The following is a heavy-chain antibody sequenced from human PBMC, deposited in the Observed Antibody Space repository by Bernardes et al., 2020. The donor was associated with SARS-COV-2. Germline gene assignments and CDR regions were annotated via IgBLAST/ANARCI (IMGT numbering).Heavy chain of an antibody. CDR3: ARGRAGGAAI. CDR2: INPSGST. J-gene: IGHJ3*02. Sequence: LSLTCAVYGGSFSGFYWSWIRQPPGKGLEWIGEINPSGSTNYNPSLKSRVTISVDTSKNQFSLKLNSVSAADTAVYYCARGRAGGAAIWGQGTMVTVSS. V-gene: IGHV4-34*01. CDR1: GGSFSGFY. D-gene: IGHD1-26*01.